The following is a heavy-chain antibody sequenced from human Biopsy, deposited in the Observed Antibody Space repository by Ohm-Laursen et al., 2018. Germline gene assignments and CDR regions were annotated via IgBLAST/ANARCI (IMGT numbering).Heavy chain of an antibody. CDR2: INIDGSTT. J-gene: IGHJ4*02. CDR3: AGAYPPPGRRLVVVAGDFDC. D-gene: IGHD2-15*01. V-gene: IGHV3-74*01. CDR1: GFSFSSYW. Sequence: SLRLSCAASGFSFSSYWMHWVRQGPGKGLVWVSRINIDGSTTRYADSVKGRFTISRDNAKNTLYLQMNSLRAEDTAVYYCAGAYPPPGRRLVVVAGDFDCWGQGTRVTVSS.